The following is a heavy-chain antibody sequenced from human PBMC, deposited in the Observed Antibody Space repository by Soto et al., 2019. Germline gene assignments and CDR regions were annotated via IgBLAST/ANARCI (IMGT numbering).Heavy chain of an antibody. Sequence: KSSETLSLTCTVSGGSISSSSYYWGWIRQPPGKGLEWIGSIYYSGSTYYNPSLKSRVTISVDTSKNQFSLKLSSVTAADTAVYYCARPRREADYDYVWGSYMDWFDPWGQGTLVTVSS. CDR3: ARPRREADYDYVWGSYMDWFDP. CDR1: GGSISSSSYY. J-gene: IGHJ5*02. V-gene: IGHV4-39*01. CDR2: IYYSGST. D-gene: IGHD3-16*01.